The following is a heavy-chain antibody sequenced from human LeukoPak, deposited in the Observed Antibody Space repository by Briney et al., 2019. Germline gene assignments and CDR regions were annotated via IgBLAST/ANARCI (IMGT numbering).Heavy chain of an antibody. V-gene: IGHV3-53*01. D-gene: IGHD6-6*01. J-gene: IGHJ4*02. CDR2: IYSGGST. CDR3: ARGQIAAPPGY. Sequence: SGGSLRLSCAASGFTVSSNYMSWVRQAPGKGLEWVSVIYSGGSTYYADSVKGRFTISRDNSKNTLYLQMNSLRAEDTAVYYCARGQIAAPPGYLGQGTLVTGPS. CDR1: GFTVSSNY.